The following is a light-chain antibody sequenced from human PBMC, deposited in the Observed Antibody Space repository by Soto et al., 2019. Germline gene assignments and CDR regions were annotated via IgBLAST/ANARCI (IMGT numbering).Light chain of an antibody. J-gene: IGKJ1*01. CDR3: LQHYSYPWS. Sequence: ELVMAQSPATLSVSPGERATLSCRASQSFSSNVAWYQQKPGQAPRLLIYGTSTRVTGIPARFSGSGSGTEFTLTISSLQSEDFATYSCLQHYSYPWSFGQGTKVDIK. CDR1: QSFSSN. CDR2: GTS. V-gene: IGKV3-15*01.